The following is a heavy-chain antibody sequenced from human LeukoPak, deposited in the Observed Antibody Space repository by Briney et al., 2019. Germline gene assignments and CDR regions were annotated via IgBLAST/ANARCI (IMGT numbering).Heavy chain of an antibody. CDR1: GGSTSSYD. D-gene: IGHD1-26*01. Sequence: SETLSLTCTASGGSTSSYDWNWVRQPPGKGLEWLWNIYYSGSTNYNPSLKSRVTTLVDRLTNQISLKLSSVTVADATVYYCAGGSYSVDYWGQGTLVTVAS. J-gene: IGHJ4*02. CDR3: AGGSYSVDY. V-gene: IGHV4-59*01. CDR2: IYYSGST.